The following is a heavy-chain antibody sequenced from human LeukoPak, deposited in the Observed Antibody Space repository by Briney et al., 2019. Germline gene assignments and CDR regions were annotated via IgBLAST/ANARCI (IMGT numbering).Heavy chain of an antibody. CDR1: GFTFDDYA. V-gene: IGHV3-9*01. Sequence: GGSLRLSCAASGFTFDDYAMQWVRPAPGKGLEWVSGISWNSGSIGYADSVKDPFTIYRDYAKTSLYLQMNSLRAEDTALYYCTKDMRYDSSGYWRTPFFDYWGQGTLVTVSS. CDR3: TKDMRYDSSGYWRTPFFDY. D-gene: IGHD3-22*01. J-gene: IGHJ4*02. CDR2: ISWNSGSI.